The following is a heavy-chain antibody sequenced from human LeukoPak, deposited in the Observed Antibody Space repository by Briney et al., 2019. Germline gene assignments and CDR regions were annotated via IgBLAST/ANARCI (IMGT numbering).Heavy chain of an antibody. Sequence: PGVSLRLSCAASGFALSSYAMNWVRQAPGKGLEWVSGITVNGANTYYADSVKGRFTISRDNSKNTLYLEMNSLRVEDTAVYYCAKDEGYYYMDVWGKGTTVTVSS. V-gene: IGHV3-23*01. CDR3: AKDEGYYYMDV. CDR1: GFALSSYA. J-gene: IGHJ6*03. CDR2: ITVNGANT.